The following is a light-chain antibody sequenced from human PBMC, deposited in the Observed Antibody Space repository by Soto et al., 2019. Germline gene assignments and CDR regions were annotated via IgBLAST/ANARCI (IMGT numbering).Light chain of an antibody. Sequence: DIQMTRSPSTLSASVGDRVTITCRASQNIDSWLAWYQHKPGQAPTLLIYQASILQTGVPSRFSGSGSGTEFSLAISSLQPDDFATYYCQQYAGHSWAFGQGTKLETK. J-gene: IGKJ1*01. CDR2: QAS. CDR1: QNIDSW. CDR3: QQYAGHSWA. V-gene: IGKV1-5*03.